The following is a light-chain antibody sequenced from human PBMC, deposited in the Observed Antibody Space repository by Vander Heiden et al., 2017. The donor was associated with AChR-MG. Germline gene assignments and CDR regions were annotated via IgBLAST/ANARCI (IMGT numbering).Light chain of an antibody. CDR1: QDISNY. J-gene: IGKJ4*01. CDR2: DAS. Sequence: DIQMTQSPSSLSASVGDRVTITCQASQDISNYLNWYQQKPGKAPKLLINDASNLEMGVPSRFSGSRSGTHFTFTIRSLQPEDFGTFYCQQDDSLPLTFGGGTKVEIK. CDR3: QQDDSLPLT. V-gene: IGKV1-33*01.